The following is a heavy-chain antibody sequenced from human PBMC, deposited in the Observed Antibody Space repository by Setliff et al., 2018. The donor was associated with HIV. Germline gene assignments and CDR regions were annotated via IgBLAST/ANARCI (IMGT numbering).Heavy chain of an antibody. D-gene: IGHD1-26*01. CDR1: GGSISSGIYY. CDR2: IFYSGSA. V-gene: IGHV4-39*07. Sequence: SETLSLTCTVSGGSISSGIYYWGWIRQPPGKGREWIGSIFYSGSANYNPSLTSPVTISVDTSKNQFSLKLSSVTAADTAVYYCAREPAPNIVGATPYAFDIWGQGTMVTVSS. J-gene: IGHJ3*02. CDR3: AREPAPNIVGATPYAFDI.